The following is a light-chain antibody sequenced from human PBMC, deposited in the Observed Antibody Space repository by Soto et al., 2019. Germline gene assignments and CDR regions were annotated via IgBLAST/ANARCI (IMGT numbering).Light chain of an antibody. CDR2: AAS. J-gene: IGKJ4*01. V-gene: IGKV1-39*01. CDR3: QQSYGTPLT. CDR1: QSISNY. Sequence: DMEMTQSPSSLSASVGDRVTITCRASQSISNYLNWYQHKPGKVPKLLIYAASSLQSGVPTRFSGSGSGTDFTLTINSLQPEDFATYYCQQSYGTPLTFGGGTKFEIK.